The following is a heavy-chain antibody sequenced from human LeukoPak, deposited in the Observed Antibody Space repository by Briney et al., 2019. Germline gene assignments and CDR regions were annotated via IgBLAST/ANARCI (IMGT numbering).Heavy chain of an antibody. D-gene: IGHD2-2*02. V-gene: IGHV1-69*04. Sequence: SVEVSCKASGGTFSSYAISWVRQAPRQGLEWMGRIIPIFGIANYAQKFQGRVTITADKSTSTAYMELSSLRSEDTAVYYCAISRRSGYCSSTSCYTDYYYYGMDVWGQGTTVTVSS. J-gene: IGHJ6*02. CDR3: AISRRSGYCSSTSCYTDYYYYGMDV. CDR1: GGTFSSYA. CDR2: IIPIFGIA.